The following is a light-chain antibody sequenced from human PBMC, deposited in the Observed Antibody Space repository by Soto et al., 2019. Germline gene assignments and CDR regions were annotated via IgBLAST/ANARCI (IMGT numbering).Light chain of an antibody. CDR3: AAWEDSLIGLGVV. Sequence: QSVLTQPPSSSGTPGQRVTISCSGGSSNIGSNPVNWYQQLPGTAPKLLIHTNDRRPSEVPDRFSGSKSGTSASLAISGLQSEDAADYYCAAWEDSLIGLGVVFGGGTKLTVL. CDR2: TND. V-gene: IGLV1-44*01. CDR1: SSNIGSNP. J-gene: IGLJ2*01.